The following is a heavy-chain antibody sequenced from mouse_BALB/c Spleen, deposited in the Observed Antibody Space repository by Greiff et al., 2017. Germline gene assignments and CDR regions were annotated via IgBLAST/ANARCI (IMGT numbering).Heavy chain of an antibody. V-gene: IGHV2-9*02. CDR3: AREGDQYGNYKSWFAY. CDR1: GFSLTSYG. J-gene: IGHJ3*01. CDR2: LWAGGST. Sequence: QVQLKQSGPGLVAPSQSLYITCTVSGFSLTSYGVHWVRQPPGKGLEWLGVLWAGGSTNYNSALMSRLSISKDNSKSQVFLKMNSLQTDDTAMYYCAREGDQYGNYKSWFAYWGQGTLVTVSA. D-gene: IGHD2-10*02.